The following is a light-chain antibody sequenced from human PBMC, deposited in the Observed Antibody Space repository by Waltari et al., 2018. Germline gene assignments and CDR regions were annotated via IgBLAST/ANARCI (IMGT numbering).Light chain of an antibody. CDR3: AAWDDSLDGLL. V-gene: IGLV1-44*01. CDR2: NKN. CDR1: SSNVGTNI. Sequence: QSVLTQAPSASGTPGQRVTISCSGSSSNVGTNIVNWYQQLPGAAPRLLIYNKNQRPSGGPDRFSGSQAGTAASLAISGLQSEDEADYYCAAWDDSLDGLLFGGGTKVTVL. J-gene: IGLJ2*01.